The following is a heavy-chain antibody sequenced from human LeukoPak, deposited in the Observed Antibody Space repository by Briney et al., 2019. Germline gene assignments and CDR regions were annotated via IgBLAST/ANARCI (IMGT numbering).Heavy chain of an antibody. CDR2: ISAYNGNT. V-gene: IGHV1-18*01. J-gene: IGHJ5*02. CDR1: GYTFTSYG. D-gene: IGHD5-12*01. Sequence: ASVRVSCKASGYTFTSYGISWVRQAPGQGLEWMGWISAYNGNTNYAQKLQGRVTMTTDTSTSTAYMELRSLRSDDTAVYYCARAEPRGYSGYARAWGQGTLVTVSS. CDR3: ARAEPRGYSGYARA.